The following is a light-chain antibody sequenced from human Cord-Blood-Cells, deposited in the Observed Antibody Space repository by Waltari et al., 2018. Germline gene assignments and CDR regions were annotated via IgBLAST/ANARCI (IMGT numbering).Light chain of an antibody. CDR1: QSISSY. CDR2: AAS. V-gene: IGKV1-39*01. CDR3: QQSYSTPWT. J-gene: IGKJ1*01. Sequence: DIQMTQSPSSLSASVGDSVTITCRASQSISSYLNWYQQKPGKAPKLLIYAASSLQSGVPSRFSRSGSGTDFTLTISSLQPEDFATYYCQQSYSTPWTFGQGTKVEIK.